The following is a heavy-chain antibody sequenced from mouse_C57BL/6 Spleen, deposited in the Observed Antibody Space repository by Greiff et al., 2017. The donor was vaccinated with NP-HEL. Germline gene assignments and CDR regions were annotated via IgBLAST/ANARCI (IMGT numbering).Heavy chain of an antibody. V-gene: IGHV1-26*01. D-gene: IGHD1-1*01. Sequence: VQLQQSGPELVKPGASVKISCKASGYTFTDYYMNWVKQSHGKSLEWIGDINPNNGGTSYNQKFKGKATLTVDKSSSAAYMERRSLTSEDSAVYYCARSSYYYGSSYGGYWYFDVWGTGTTVTVSS. J-gene: IGHJ1*03. CDR1: GYTFTDYY. CDR2: INPNNGGT. CDR3: ARSSYYYGSSYGGYWYFDV.